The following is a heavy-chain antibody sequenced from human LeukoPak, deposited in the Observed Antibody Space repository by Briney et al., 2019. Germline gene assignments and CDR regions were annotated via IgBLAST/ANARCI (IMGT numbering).Heavy chain of an antibody. CDR2: INHSGST. CDR1: GGSFSGYY. V-gene: IGHV4-34*01. J-gene: IGHJ4*02. CDR3: ARSRLGQWLAPSFDY. D-gene: IGHD6-19*01. Sequence: NPSETLSLTCAVYGGSFSGYYWSWIRQPPGKWLEWIGEINHSGSTNYNPSLKSRVTISVDTSKNQFSLKLSSVTAADTAVYYCARSRLGQWLAPSFDYWGQGTLVTVSS.